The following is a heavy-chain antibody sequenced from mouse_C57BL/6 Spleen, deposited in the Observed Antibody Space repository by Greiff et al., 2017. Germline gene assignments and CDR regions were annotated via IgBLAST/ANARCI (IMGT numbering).Heavy chain of an antibody. Sequence: VQLQQPGPELVKPGASVKMSCKASGYTFTSYWMTWVKQRPGQGLEWIGDIYPGSGSTNYNEKFKSKATLTVDTSSSTAYMQLSSLTSEDSAVYYCASPNYYCSSSYCFDYWGQGTTLTVSS. D-gene: IGHD1-1*01. CDR3: ASPNYYCSSSYCFDY. CDR1: GYTFTSYW. CDR2: IYPGSGST. V-gene: IGHV1-55*01. J-gene: IGHJ2*01.